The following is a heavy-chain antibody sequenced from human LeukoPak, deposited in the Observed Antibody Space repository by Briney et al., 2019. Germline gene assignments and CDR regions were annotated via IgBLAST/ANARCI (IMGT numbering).Heavy chain of an antibody. D-gene: IGHD3-10*01. CDR2: ISGSGGST. CDR1: GFTFSSYA. V-gene: IGHV3-23*01. CDR3: AKKPPYYGSGSYFDY. J-gene: IGHJ4*02. Sequence: GGSLRLSCAASGFTFSSYAMSWVRQAPGKGLEWVSAISGSGGSTYYADSVKGRFTISRDNSKNTLYLQMNSLRAEDTDVYYCAKKPPYYGSGSYFDYWGQGTLVTVSS.